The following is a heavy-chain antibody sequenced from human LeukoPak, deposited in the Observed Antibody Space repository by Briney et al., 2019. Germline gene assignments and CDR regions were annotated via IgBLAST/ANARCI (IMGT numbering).Heavy chain of an antibody. CDR1: GGSVSSGSYY. CDR3: AKDHLAARQRGEFDY. CDR2: IYYSGST. J-gene: IGHJ4*02. Sequence: SETLSLACTVSGGSVSSGSYYWSWIRQPPGKGLEWIGYIYYSGSTNYNPSLKSRVTISVDTSKNQFSLKLSSVTATDTAVYYCAKDHLAARQRGEFDYWGQGTLVTVSS. D-gene: IGHD6-6*01. V-gene: IGHV4-61*01.